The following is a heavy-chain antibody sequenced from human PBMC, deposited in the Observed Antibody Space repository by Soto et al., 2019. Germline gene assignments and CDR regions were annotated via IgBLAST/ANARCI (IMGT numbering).Heavy chain of an antibody. CDR2: INHSGST. CDR3: ASTLWYYYGSGSFPNYVMDV. D-gene: IGHD3-10*01. Sequence: SETLSLTCAVYGGSFSGYYWSWIRQPPGKGLEWIGEINHSGSTNYNPSLKSRVTISVDTSKNQFSLKLSSVTAADTAVYYCASTLWYYYGSGSFPNYVMDVWGQGTTVTVSS. CDR1: GGSFSGYY. J-gene: IGHJ6*02. V-gene: IGHV4-34*01.